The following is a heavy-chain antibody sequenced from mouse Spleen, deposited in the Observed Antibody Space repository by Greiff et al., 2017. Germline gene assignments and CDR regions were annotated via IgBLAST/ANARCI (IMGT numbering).Heavy chain of an antibody. CDR1: GYTFTSYW. CDR2: IDPSDSYT. CDR3: ARIELGRAY. V-gene: IGHV1-69*01. Sequence: QVQLQQPGAELVMPGASVKLSCKASGYTFTSYWMHWVKQRPGQGLEWIGEIDPSDSYTNYNQKFKGKATLTVDKSSSTAYMQLSSLTSEDSAVYYCARIELGRAYWGQGTLVTVSA. D-gene: IGHD4-1*01. J-gene: IGHJ3*01.